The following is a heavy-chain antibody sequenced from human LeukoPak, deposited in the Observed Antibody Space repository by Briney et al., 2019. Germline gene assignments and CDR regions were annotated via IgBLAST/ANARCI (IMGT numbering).Heavy chain of an antibody. V-gene: IGHV1-69-2*01. CDR3: ARVVMITFGGVIGQLYYFDY. CDR1: GYTFTDYY. Sequence: ASVKVSCKVSGYTFTDYYMHWVQQAPGKGLEWMGLVDPEDGETIYAEKFQGRVTITADTSTDTAYMELSSLRSEDTAVYYCARVVMITFGGVIGQLYYFDYWGQGTLVTVSS. J-gene: IGHJ4*02. CDR2: VDPEDGET. D-gene: IGHD3-16*02.